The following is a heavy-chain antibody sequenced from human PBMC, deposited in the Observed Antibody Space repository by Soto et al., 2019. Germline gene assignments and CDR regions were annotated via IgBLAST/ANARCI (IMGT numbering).Heavy chain of an antibody. J-gene: IGHJ5*02. CDR3: TSRYCSSASCHT. Sequence: EVQLVESGGGLVQPGGSLKLSCVASGYTFSGSASHWVRQASGKGLEWVGRIRGKANSYETAYAESVKGRFTISRDDSKNTAFLQMNSLKTEDTAVYYCTSRYCSSASCHTWGQGTRVTVSS. V-gene: IGHV3-73*01. CDR1: GYTFSGSA. CDR2: IRGKANSYET. D-gene: IGHD2-2*01.